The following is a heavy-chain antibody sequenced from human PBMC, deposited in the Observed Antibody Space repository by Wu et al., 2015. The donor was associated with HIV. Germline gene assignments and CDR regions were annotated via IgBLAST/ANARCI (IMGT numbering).Heavy chain of an antibody. CDR3: ARGTYYYGSGSYYPLYYFDY. V-gene: IGHV1-69*05. Sequence: QVQLVQSGAEVKKPGSSVKVSCKASGGTFSSYAISWVRQAPGQGLEWMGGIIPIFGTANYAQKFQGRVTITTDESTSTAYMELSSLRSEDTAVYYCARGTYYYGSGSYYPLYYFDYWGQGTLVTVSS. CDR2: IIPIFGTA. D-gene: IGHD3-10*01. CDR1: GGTFSSYA. J-gene: IGHJ4*02.